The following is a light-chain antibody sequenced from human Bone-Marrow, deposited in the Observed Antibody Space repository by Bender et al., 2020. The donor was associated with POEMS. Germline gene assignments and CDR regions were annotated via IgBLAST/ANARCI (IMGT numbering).Light chain of an antibody. V-gene: IGLV2-23*01. CDR1: NSDVGGYKL. CDR2: EDI. CDR3: WSSGV. J-gene: IGLJ2*01. Sequence: QSALTQPASVSGSPGQSITISCTGTNSDVGGYKLVSWYQQYPGKAPKILIYEDIKRPSGISDSLSGSRSATTASLTISGLQDEDEGVYYCWSSGVFGGGNELTVL.